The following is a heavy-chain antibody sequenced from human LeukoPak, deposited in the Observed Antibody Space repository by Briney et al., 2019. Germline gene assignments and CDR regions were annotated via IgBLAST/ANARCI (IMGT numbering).Heavy chain of an antibody. D-gene: IGHD2-8*01. V-gene: IGHV3-7*01. J-gene: IGHJ6*02. CDR2: IKYDGSEI. CDR3: TRDRQGPRLYAMEV. CDR1: GVSFSNYL. Sequence: VGSLRLSCAASGVSFSNYLISWVRQSPGKGPEWGANIKYDGSEIYYIAYERGRFTISRAKAKNSSYLQMTRMRAEETATYSCTRDRQGPRLYAMEVWGQGTPVTVSS.